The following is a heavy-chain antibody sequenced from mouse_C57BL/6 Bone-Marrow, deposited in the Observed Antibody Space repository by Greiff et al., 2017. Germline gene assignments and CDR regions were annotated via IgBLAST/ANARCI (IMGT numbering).Heavy chain of an antibody. Sequence: DVKLVESEGGLVQPGSSMKLSCTASGFTFSDYYMAWVRQVPEKGLEWVANINYDGSSTYYLDSLKSRFIISRDNAKNILYLQMSSLKSEDTATDDCARAGGDDRAWFAYWGQGTLVTVSA. CDR3: ARAGGDDRAWFAY. J-gene: IGHJ3*01. CDR1: GFTFSDYY. D-gene: IGHD2-2*01. V-gene: IGHV5-16*01. CDR2: INYDGSST.